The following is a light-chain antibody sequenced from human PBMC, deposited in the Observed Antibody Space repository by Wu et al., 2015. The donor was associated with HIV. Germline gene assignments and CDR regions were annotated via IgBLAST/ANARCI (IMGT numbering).Light chain of an antibody. V-gene: IGKV1-33*01. Sequence: VTITCQGESGHYELFKLVSAETTEKTPKLLIFDASNLHGGVPDQGFSGSGFGTDFTFTISSLQPEDFATYYCQYYDLPLNTFGQGTKLEIK. CDR2: DAS. CDR1: GHYEL. J-gene: IGKJ2*01. CDR3: QYYDLPLNT.